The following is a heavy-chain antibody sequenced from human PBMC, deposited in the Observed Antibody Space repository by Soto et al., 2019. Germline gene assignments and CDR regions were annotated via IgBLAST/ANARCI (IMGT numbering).Heavy chain of an antibody. J-gene: IGHJ6*02. D-gene: IGHD6-19*01. CDR1: GYTFTTYA. CDR3: ARGRSSGWPRPFYGMDV. Sequence: ASVKVSCKTSGYTFTTYAVHWVRQAPGQSLEWMGWINTGNGHTKYSQNFQGRVTITRDTSATTAYMELSSLRSEDTAVYYCARGRSSGWPRPFYGMDVWGQGTTVTVSS. V-gene: IGHV1-3*04. CDR2: INTGNGHT.